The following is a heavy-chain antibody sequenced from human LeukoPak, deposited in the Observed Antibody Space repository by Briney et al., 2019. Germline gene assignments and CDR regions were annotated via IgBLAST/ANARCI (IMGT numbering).Heavy chain of an antibody. V-gene: IGHV1-18*01. CDR3: ARDTYYDFWSGYETPYGMDV. D-gene: IGHD3-3*01. Sequence: ASVKVSCKASGYTFTSYGISWVRQAPGQGLEWMGWISAYNGNTNYAQKLQGRVTMTTDTSTSIAYMELRSLRSDDTAVYYCARDTYYDFWSGYETPYGMDVWGQGTTVTVSS. J-gene: IGHJ6*02. CDR2: ISAYNGNT. CDR1: GYTFTSYG.